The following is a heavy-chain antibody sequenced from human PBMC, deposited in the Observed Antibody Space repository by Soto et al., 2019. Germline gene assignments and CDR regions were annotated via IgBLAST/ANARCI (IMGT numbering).Heavy chain of an antibody. Sequence: SETLSLTCGVSGYSITSGFYWGWVRQSPGKGLEWIGTISYSAKTFYNPSLASRFSMAVDSSKNQFSLRLTSVTAADTAPYYCTRGAGAPWVRFDSWGRGILVTVSS. D-gene: IGHD3-16*01. CDR3: TRGAGAPWVRFDS. J-gene: IGHJ4*02. CDR2: ISYSAKT. V-gene: IGHV4-38-2*01. CDR1: GYSITSGFY.